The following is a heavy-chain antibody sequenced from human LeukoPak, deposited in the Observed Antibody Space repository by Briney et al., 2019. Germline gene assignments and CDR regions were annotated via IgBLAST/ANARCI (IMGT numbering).Heavy chain of an antibody. Sequence: SETLSLTCTVSGGSISSNSHYWGWIRQPPGKGLEWIGSIHYRGTTYYNPSLKSRATISVDTSTNHFSLRLSSVTAADTAVYHCARQEGLYEFDYWGQGTLVTVSS. CDR1: GGSISSNSHY. CDR3: ARQEGLYEFDY. CDR2: IHYRGTT. V-gene: IGHV4-39*01. D-gene: IGHD2-8*01. J-gene: IGHJ4*02.